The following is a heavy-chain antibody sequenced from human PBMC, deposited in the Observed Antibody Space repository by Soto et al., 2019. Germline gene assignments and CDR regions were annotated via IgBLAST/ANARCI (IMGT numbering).Heavy chain of an antibody. D-gene: IGHD3-22*01. J-gene: IGHJ4*02. CDR1: GFTFSSYD. CDR3: AKGAPGSGYLSDY. V-gene: IGHV3-23*01. Sequence: GGSLRLSCAASGFTFSSYDMSWVRQAPGKGLEWVSTISGSGGGGGATYGDSVEGRFTISRDNSKNTLYLQLSSLTIEDTAVYYCAKGAPGSGYLSDYWGQGTLVTVS. CDR2: ISGSGGGGGA.